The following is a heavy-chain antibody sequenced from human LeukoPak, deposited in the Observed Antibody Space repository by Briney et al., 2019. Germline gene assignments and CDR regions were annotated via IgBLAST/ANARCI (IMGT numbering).Heavy chain of an antibody. V-gene: IGHV3-21*01. CDR2: ISSSSSYI. CDR1: GFTFSSYS. D-gene: IGHD6-13*01. Sequence: GGSLRLSCAASGFTFSSYSMNWARQAPGKGLEWVSSISSSSSYIYYADSVKGRFTISRDNAKNSLYLQMNSLRAEDTAVYYCARAGYSSSWHRGSGGDYWGQGTLVTVSS. CDR3: ARAGYSSSWHRGSGGDY. J-gene: IGHJ4*02.